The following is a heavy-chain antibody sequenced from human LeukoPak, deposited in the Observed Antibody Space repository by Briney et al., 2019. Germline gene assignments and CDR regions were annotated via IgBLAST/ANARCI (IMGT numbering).Heavy chain of an antibody. D-gene: IGHD3-3*01. J-gene: IGHJ4*02. V-gene: IGHV3-7*01. Sequence: GGSLRLSCAASGFTFSHFWMSWVRQAPGKGLEWVAYIKKTGSETYYVDSVKGRFTITRDNTRSSLFLQMYSLRAEDTAVYFCARGVPYDSWSGPHYSDYWGQGTLVTVSS. CDR3: ARGVPYDSWSGPHYSDY. CDR1: GFTFSHFW. CDR2: IKKTGSET.